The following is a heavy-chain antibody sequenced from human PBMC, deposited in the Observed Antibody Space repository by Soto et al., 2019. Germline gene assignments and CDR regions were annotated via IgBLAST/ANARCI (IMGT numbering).Heavy chain of an antibody. CDR3: ARVTGSKGYFDY. CDR1: GYSIRSDYY. V-gene: IGHV4-38-2*01. J-gene: IGHJ4*02. Sequence: PSETLSLTCAVSGYSIRSDYYWGWIRQPPGKGLEWIGSIYQSGTAYYNPSLKSRVTISVDTSKNEFSLKASSVTAADTAVYYCARVTGSKGYFDYWGQGTLVTVSS. D-gene: IGHD2-2*01. CDR2: IYQSGTA.